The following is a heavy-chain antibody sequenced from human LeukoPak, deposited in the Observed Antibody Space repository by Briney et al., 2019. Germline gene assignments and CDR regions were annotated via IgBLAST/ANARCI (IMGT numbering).Heavy chain of an antibody. V-gene: IGHV5-51*01. Sequence: GESLKISCEASGYTFTTFWIGWVRQMPGKGLEWVGIIFPPDSNTKYSPSFQDLVTVSADKSINTAYLQWSSLKASDTAIYHCVRLALYPGKFSFDYWGQGTLVTVSS. CDR1: GYTFTTFW. D-gene: IGHD2/OR15-2a*01. CDR2: IFPPDSNT. CDR3: VRLALYPGKFSFDY. J-gene: IGHJ4*02.